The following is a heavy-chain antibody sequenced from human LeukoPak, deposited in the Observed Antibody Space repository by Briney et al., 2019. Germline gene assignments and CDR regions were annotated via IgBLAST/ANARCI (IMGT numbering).Heavy chain of an antibody. CDR1: GVSISGNY. J-gene: IGHJ5*02. D-gene: IGHD3-10*01. CDR3: ARGPRFGELLWHWFDP. V-gene: IGHV4-59*01. CDR2: IFYTGST. Sequence: PSETLSLTCTVSGVSISGNYWSWIRQPPGKGLEWIGYIFYTGSTNYNPSLQSRVTILLDTSKNQFSLKLSSVSAADTAVYYCARGPRFGELLWHWFDPWGQGTLVTVSS.